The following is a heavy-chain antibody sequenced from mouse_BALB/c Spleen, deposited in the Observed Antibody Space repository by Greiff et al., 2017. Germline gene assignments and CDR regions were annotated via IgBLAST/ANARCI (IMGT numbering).Heavy chain of an antibody. V-gene: IGHV1S135*01. D-gene: IGHD3-2*01. CDR1: GYSFTSYY. CDR3: ARDSSGYDY. Sequence: VQLQQSGPELIKPGASVKISCKASGYSFTSYYMHWVKQSHGKSLEWIGYIDPFNGGTSYNQKFKGKATLTVDKSSSTAYMHLSSLTSEDSAVYYCARDSSGYDYWGQGTTLTVSS. CDR2: IDPFNGGT. J-gene: IGHJ2*01.